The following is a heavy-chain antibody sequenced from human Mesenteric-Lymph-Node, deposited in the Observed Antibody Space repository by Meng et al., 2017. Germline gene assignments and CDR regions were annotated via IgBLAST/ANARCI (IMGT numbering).Heavy chain of an antibody. CDR2: IIPIFGTA. CDR3: ASPHDYGDMNWFDP. V-gene: IGHV1-69*06. CDR1: GYTFTGYY. D-gene: IGHD4-17*01. J-gene: IGHJ5*02. Sequence: GQVGQSGGEVKKPGASVNVSCKASGYTFTGYYMQWVRQAPGQGLEWMGGIIPIFGTANYAQKFQGRVTITADKSTSTAYMELSSLRSEDTAVYYCASPHDYGDMNWFDPWGQGTLVTASS.